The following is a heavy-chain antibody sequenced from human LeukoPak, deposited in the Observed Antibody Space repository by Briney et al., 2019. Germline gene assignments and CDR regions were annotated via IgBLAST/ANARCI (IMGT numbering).Heavy chain of an antibody. CDR2: INSDGSST. CDR1: GFTFSRYW. V-gene: IGHV3-74*01. CDR3: ARVIGVAGTGYYYYGMDV. J-gene: IGHJ6*02. Sequence: GGSLRLSCAASGFTFSRYWMHCVRQAPGKGRVCVSRINSDGSSTSYADSVKGRFTIYRDNAKNTLYLQMNSPRAEDTAVYYCARVIGVAGTGYYYYGMDVWGQGTTVTVSS. D-gene: IGHD6-19*01.